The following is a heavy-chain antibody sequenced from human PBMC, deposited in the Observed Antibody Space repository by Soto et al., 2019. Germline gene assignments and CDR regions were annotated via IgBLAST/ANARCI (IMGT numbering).Heavy chain of an antibody. CDR3: ARAPRYSSGWTGIDY. Sequence: SETLSLTCTVSGGSIISYYWSWIRQPPGKGLEWIGYIYYSGSTNYNPSLKSRVTISVDTSKNQFSLKLSSVTAADTAVYYCARAPRYSSGWTGIDYWGQGTLVTVSS. CDR1: GGSIISYY. V-gene: IGHV4-59*01. CDR2: IYYSGST. D-gene: IGHD6-19*01. J-gene: IGHJ4*02.